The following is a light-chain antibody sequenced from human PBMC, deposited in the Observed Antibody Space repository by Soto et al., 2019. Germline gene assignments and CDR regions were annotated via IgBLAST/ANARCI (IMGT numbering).Light chain of an antibody. J-gene: IGLJ1*01. CDR1: SSDVGGYNY. Sequence: QSALTQPPSASGSPGQSVTISCTGTSSDVGGYNYVSWYQRHPGKAPKLVIYEVTKRPSGVPDRFSGSKSGNTASLTVSGLQAEDEADYYCSSFTGASTIFGTGTKSPS. CDR2: EVT. V-gene: IGLV2-8*01. CDR3: SSFTGASTI.